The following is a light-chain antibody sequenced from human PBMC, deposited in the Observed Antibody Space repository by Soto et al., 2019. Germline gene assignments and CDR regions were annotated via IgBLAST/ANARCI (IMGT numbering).Light chain of an antibody. CDR2: RAS. CDR3: QQYNSYSGT. Sequence: DIQMTQSPSTLSASVGDRVTITCRASQRISNWLAWYQQKPGKAPKLVIYRASTLESGVPSRFSGSASGTEFTLTISSLQPDDFATYFCQQYNSYSGTFGPGTKVDIK. V-gene: IGKV1-5*03. J-gene: IGKJ3*01. CDR1: QRISNW.